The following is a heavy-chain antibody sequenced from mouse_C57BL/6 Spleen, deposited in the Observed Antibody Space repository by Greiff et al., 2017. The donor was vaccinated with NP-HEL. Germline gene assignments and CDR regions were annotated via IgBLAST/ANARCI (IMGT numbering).Heavy chain of an antibody. CDR1: GFNIKDYY. CDR2: IDPEDGET. CDR3: ARYDYHFDY. J-gene: IGHJ2*01. D-gene: IGHD2-4*01. V-gene: IGHV14-2*01. Sequence: EVQLQQSGAELVKPGASVKLSCTASGFNIKDYYMHWVKQRTEQGLEWIGRIDPEDGETKYATKFQGKATITADTSSNTAYLQLSSLTSEDTAVYYCARYDYHFDYWGQGTTLTVSS.